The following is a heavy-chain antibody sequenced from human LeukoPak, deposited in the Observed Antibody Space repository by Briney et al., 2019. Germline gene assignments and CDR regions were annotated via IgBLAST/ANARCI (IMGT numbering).Heavy chain of an antibody. D-gene: IGHD1-26*01. J-gene: IGHJ4*02. CDR1: GFTFSNAW. Sequence: GGSLRLSCAASGFTFSNAWMNWVRQAPGKGLEWVGRIKSKTDGGTTDYAAPGKSRFTISRGDSKNTLYLQMNSRKTEDPAVYYCTTDLGWELLGYWGQGTLVTVSS. V-gene: IGHV3-15*07. CDR2: IKSKTDGGTT. CDR3: TTDLGWELLGY.